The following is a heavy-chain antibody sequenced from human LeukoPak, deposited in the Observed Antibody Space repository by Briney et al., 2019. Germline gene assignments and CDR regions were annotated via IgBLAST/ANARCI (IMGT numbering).Heavy chain of an antibody. D-gene: IGHD6-13*01. J-gene: IGHJ5*02. V-gene: IGHV3-11*01. Sequence: PGGSLKLSCAASGFTFSDYYMSWIRQAPGKGLEWVSYISSSGSTIYYADSVKGRFTISRDNAKNSLYLQVNSLRAEDTAVYYCARAYSSSWHNWFDPWGQGTLVTVSS. CDR1: GFTFSDYY. CDR2: ISSSGSTI. CDR3: ARAYSSSWHNWFDP.